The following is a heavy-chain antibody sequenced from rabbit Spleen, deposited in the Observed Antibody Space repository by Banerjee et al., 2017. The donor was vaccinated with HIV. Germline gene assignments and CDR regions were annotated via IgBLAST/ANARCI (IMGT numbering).Heavy chain of an antibody. CDR2: MYGGSNDNT. Sequence: QEQLVESGGGLVQPGGSLKLSCKASGFDFSTYSMSWVRQAPGKGLEWIACMYGGSNDNTFYASWAKGRFTISKTSSTTVTLQMTSLTAADTATYFCARGGYTYGVGFYPYPSGNFKLWGPGTLVTVS. CDR3: ARGGYTYGVGFYPYPSGNFKL. V-gene: IGHV1S45*01. J-gene: IGHJ4*01. D-gene: IGHD6-1*01. CDR1: GFDFSTYS.